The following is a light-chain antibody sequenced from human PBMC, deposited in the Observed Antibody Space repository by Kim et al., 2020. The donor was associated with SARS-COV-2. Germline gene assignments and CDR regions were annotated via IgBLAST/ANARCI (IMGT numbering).Light chain of an antibody. CDR3: SSFTRRTTVV. V-gene: IGLV2-14*03. CDR1: NSDIGTYDL. CDR2: DVN. Sequence: GQSITISCTGTNSDIGTYDLVSWYQQHPGKAPKLIISDVNNRPSGVSTRFSGSKSDNMAFLTISGLQAEDEADYYCSSFTRRTTVVYGGGTQLTVL. J-gene: IGLJ2*01.